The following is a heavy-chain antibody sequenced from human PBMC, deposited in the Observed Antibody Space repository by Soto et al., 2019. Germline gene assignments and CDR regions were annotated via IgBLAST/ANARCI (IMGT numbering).Heavy chain of an antibody. CDR2: ISKDGATK. CDR1: GFTFSDYA. CDR3: AIHRCDLGPPDD. D-gene: IGHD3-10*01. Sequence: GGSLRLSCAASGFTFSDYAIHWVRQTPGEGLEWVAVISKDGATKFFADSVKGRFTISRDNSRKTLYLQMNSLRPDDTALYYWAIHRCDLGPPDDWGQGTLVPVAS. J-gene: IGHJ4*02. V-gene: IGHV3-30*04.